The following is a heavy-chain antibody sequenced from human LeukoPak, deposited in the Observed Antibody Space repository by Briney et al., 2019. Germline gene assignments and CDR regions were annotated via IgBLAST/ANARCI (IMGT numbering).Heavy chain of an antibody. CDR2: ISAYNGNT. V-gene: IGHV1-18*01. CDR1: DYTFTSYG. J-gene: IGHJ4*02. CDR3: ARDYDILTGEYLGDY. D-gene: IGHD3-9*01. Sequence: ASVKVSCKASDYTFTSYGISWVRQAPGQGLEWMGWISAYNGNTNYAQKLQGRVTMTTDTSTSTAYMELRSLRSDDTAVYYCARDYDILTGEYLGDYWGQGTLVTVSS.